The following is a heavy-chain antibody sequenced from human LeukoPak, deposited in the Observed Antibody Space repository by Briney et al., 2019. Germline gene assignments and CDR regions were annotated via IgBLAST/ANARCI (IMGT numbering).Heavy chain of an antibody. J-gene: IGHJ3*02. CDR1: GFTFSSYA. D-gene: IGHD1-26*01. V-gene: IGHV3-30*04. CDR3: ARIGAATYAFDI. CDR2: ISYDGSNK. Sequence: GGSLRLSCAASGFTFSSYAMHWVRQAPGKGLEWVAVISYDGSNKYYADSVKGRFTISRDNSKNTLYLQMNSLRVEDTAVYYCARIGAATYAFDIRGQGTMVTVSS.